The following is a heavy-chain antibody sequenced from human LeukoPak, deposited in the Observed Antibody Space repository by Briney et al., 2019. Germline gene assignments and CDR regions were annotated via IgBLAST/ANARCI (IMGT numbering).Heavy chain of an antibody. CDR1: GFAFSSYA. CDR2: ISYDGSNK. V-gene: IGHV3-30*04. CDR3: AREGYYGSGSPPSLYFDY. D-gene: IGHD3-10*01. J-gene: IGHJ4*02. Sequence: QPGGSLRLSCAASGFAFSSYAMHWVRQAPGKGLEWVAVISYDGSNKYYADSVKGRFTISRDNSRSTLYLQMNSLRPEDTAIYYCAREGYYGSGSPPSLYFDYWGQGTLVTVSS.